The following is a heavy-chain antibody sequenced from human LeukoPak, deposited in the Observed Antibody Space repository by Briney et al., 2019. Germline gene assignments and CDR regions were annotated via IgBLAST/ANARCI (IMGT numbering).Heavy chain of an antibody. J-gene: IGHJ4*02. CDR2: ISWNSGSI. V-gene: IGHV3-9*01. CDR3: ARAGGAWEPMDY. CDR1: GFTFDDYA. D-gene: IGHD1-26*01. Sequence: GRSLRLSCAASGFTFDDYAMHWVRQAPGKGLEWVSGISWNSGSIGYADSVKGRFTISRDNSKNTLHLQMNNLRAEDTAVYYCARAGGAWEPMDYWGQGTLVTVSS.